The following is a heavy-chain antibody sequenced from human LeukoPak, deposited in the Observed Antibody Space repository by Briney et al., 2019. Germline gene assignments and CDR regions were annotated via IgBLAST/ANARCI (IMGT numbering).Heavy chain of an antibody. CDR2: INWNGGST. V-gene: IGHV3-20*04. D-gene: IGHD3-22*01. CDR1: GFTFDDYG. J-gene: IGHJ6*03. CDR3: ARDFYAGYDSSGYSYYYYYMDV. Sequence: GGSLRLSCAASGFTFDDYGMSWVRQAPGKGLEWVSGINWNGGSTGYADSVKGRFTISRDNSKNTLYLQMNSLRAEDTAVYYCARDFYAGYDSSGYSYYYYYMDVWGKGTTVTVSS.